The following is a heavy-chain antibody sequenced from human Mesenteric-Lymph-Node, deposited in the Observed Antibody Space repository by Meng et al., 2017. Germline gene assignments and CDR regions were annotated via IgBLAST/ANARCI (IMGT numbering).Heavy chain of an antibody. J-gene: IGHJ4*02. D-gene: IGHD5-12*01. Sequence: QVQLQESGPGLVKPSQTLSLTCTVSGGSIRSGDYYWSGIRQPPGKGLEWIGYIYSSGSTYYNPSLKSRITISVDTSKNQFSLRLTSGTAADTAVYDCAGDRRGVATVDYWGQGTLVTVSS. V-gene: IGHV4-30-4*01. CDR3: AGDRRGVATVDY. CDR1: GGSIRSGDYY. CDR2: IYSSGST.